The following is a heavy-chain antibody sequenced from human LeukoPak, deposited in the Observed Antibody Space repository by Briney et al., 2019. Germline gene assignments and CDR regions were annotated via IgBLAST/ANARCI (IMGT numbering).Heavy chain of an antibody. CDR2: IYRGGDT. CDR1: GFTVTDTY. Sequence: PGGSLRLSCAASGFTVTDTYVSWVSQAPGKGLQWVSVIYRGGDTHYGDSVMGRCTISRDSSKNMVYLQLNSLRAEDTAVYYCASHAASGSYFFDSWGQGTLVTVSS. V-gene: IGHV3-53*01. D-gene: IGHD1-26*01. CDR3: ASHAASGSYFFDS. J-gene: IGHJ4*02.